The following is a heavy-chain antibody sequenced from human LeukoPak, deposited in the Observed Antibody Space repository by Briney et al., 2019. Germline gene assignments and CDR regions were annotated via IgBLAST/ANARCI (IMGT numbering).Heavy chain of an antibody. CDR2: IYYSGST. CDR1: GVSISSYY. J-gene: IGHJ4*02. D-gene: IGHD6-13*01. V-gene: IGHV4-59*08. Sequence: PSETLSLTCTVSGVSISSYYWSWIRQPPGKGLEWIGYIYYSGSTNYNPSLKSRVTISVDTSKNQFSLKLSSVTAADTAVYYCARHADSSSWYLGFDYWGQGTLVTVSS. CDR3: ARHADSSSWYLGFDY.